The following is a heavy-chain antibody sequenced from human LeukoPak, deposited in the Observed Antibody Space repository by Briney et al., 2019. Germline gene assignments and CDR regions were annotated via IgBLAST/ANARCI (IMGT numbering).Heavy chain of an antibody. V-gene: IGHV4-59*01. D-gene: IGHD6-13*01. CDR3: ARAPRGSSSWIYYYYYYGMDV. CDR1: GGSISSYY. Sequence: SETLSLTCTVSGGSISSYYWSWIRQPPGKGLEWIGYIYYSGSTNYNPSLKSRVTISVDTSKNQFSLKLSSVTAADTAVYYCARAPRGSSSWIYYYYYYGMDVWGQGTTVTVSS. CDR2: IYYSGST. J-gene: IGHJ6*02.